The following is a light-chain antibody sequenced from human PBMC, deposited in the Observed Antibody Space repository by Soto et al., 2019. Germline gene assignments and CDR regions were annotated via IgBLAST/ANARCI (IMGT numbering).Light chain of an antibody. CDR2: GPS. V-gene: IGKV3-20*01. CDR3: QQYGSSGT. Sequence: EIVWRHRPGPLSLSPGERATLSCRASQSISSSYLAWYQQKPGQAPRLLIYGPSSRATGIPDRFSGSGSGTDFTLTINRLEPEDFAVYYCQQYGSSGTFGQGTKVDIK. J-gene: IGKJ1*01. CDR1: QSISSSY.